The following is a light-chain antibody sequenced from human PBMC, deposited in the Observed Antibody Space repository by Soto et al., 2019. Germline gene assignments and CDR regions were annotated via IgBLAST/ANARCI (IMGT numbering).Light chain of an antibody. V-gene: IGKV3D-15*01. CDR2: DVS. CDR1: QSVSSN. CDR3: QQYHDWPLT. J-gene: IGKJ4*01. Sequence: EIVMTQSPATLSVSPGERATLSCRASQSVSSNFAWYQQRPAQAPRLLIYDVSTRATGVPTRFRGSGSWTEFTLTISSLQSEDFAVYFCQQYHDWPLTFGGGTRVEIK.